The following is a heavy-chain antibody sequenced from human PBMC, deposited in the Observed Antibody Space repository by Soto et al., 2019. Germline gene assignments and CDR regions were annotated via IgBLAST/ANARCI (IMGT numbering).Heavy chain of an antibody. Sequence: ASVKVSCKVSRYTLTELSMHWVRQSPVKGLEWMGGFDPEDGETNYAQKFQGRVTMTEDTSTGTAYMELRSLRSDDTAVYYCARDHVGAIHYYYYGMDVWGQGTTVTVSS. CDR3: ARDHVGAIHYYYYGMDV. CDR2: FDPEDGET. J-gene: IGHJ6*02. V-gene: IGHV1-24*01. D-gene: IGHD1-26*01. CDR1: RYTLTELS.